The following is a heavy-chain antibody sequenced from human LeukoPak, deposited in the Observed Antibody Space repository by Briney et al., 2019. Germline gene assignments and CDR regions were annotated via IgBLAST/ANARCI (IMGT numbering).Heavy chain of an antibody. V-gene: IGHV3-30*18. J-gene: IGHJ4*02. CDR1: GFTFSSYG. CDR2: ISYDGSNK. CDR3: AKDREPYYFDY. D-gene: IGHD1-26*01. Sequence: GGSLRLSCAASGFTFSSYGMRWVRQAPGKGLEWVAVISYDGSNKYYADSVKGRFTISRDNSKNTLYLQMNSLRAEDTAVYYCAKDREPYYFDYGGQGTLVTVSS.